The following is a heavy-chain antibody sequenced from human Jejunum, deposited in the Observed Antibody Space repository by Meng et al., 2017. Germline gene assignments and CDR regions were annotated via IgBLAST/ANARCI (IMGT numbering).Heavy chain of an antibody. CDR1: GGSTITTGYY. V-gene: IGHV4-39*01. D-gene: IGHD2/OR15-2a*01. J-gene: IGHJ4*02. CDR2: IYYSGST. CDR3: ARHFLTMSKDYFDY. Sequence: QVQLQESGPGLVKPSETLSLTCTVSGGSTITTGYYWCWIRQPPGTGLEWMGSIYYSGSTYYNSPLQSRLTISVDTSKNQFSLKLRSVTAADTAIYYCARHFLTMSKDYFDYWGQGTLVTVSS.